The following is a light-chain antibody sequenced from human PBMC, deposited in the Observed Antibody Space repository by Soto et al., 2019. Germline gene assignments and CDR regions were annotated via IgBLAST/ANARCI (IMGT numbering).Light chain of an antibody. CDR2: GAS. CDR3: QQHNNWPT. V-gene: IGKV3-11*01. Sequence: ETVLTQSPGTLSFSPGERATLSCRASESFRTSLAWYQQKPGQAPSLLIYGASKRATGIPARFSGSGSGTDFTLTISSLEPEDFAVYFCQQHNNWPTFGQGTRLEIK. CDR1: ESFRTS. J-gene: IGKJ5*01.